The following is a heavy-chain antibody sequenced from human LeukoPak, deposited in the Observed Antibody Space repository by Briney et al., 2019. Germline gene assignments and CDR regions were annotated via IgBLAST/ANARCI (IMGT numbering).Heavy chain of an antibody. D-gene: IGHD3-3*01. Sequence: ASVKVSGKASGYTFTGYYMHWVRQAPGQGLEWMGWINPNSGGTNYEQKFQGRVTMTRDTSISTAYMELSRLRSDDTAVYYCARDHNWRVTIFGVVGKNWFDPWGQGTLVTVSS. J-gene: IGHJ5*02. V-gene: IGHV1-2*02. CDR3: ARDHNWRVTIFGVVGKNWFDP. CDR1: GYTFTGYY. CDR2: INPNSGGT.